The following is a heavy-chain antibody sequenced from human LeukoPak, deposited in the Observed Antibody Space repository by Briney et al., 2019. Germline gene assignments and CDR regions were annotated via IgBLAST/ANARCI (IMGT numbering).Heavy chain of an antibody. Sequence: GSLRLSCAASGFTFSSYWMGWVRQPPGKGLEWIGSIYYSGSTYYNPSLKSRVTISVDTSKNQFSLKLSSVTAADTAVYYCARQEAVAGSPVDYWGQGTLVTVSS. CDR1: GFTFSSYW. V-gene: IGHV4-39*01. CDR3: ARQEAVAGSPVDY. J-gene: IGHJ4*02. D-gene: IGHD6-19*01. CDR2: IYYSGST.